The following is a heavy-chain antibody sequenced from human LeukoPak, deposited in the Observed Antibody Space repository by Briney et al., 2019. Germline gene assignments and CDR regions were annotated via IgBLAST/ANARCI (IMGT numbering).Heavy chain of an antibody. CDR1: GFTFSSYG. D-gene: IGHD2-21*02. J-gene: IGHJ4*02. CDR2: IRYDGSNK. V-gene: IGHV3-30*02. CDR3: ARRYCGGDCYPDY. Sequence: LPGGSLRLSCAASGFTFSSYGTHWVRQAPGKGLEWVAFIRYDGSNKYYADSVKGRFTISRDNSKNTLYLQMNSLRAEDTAVYYCARRYCGGDCYPDYWGQGTLVTVSS.